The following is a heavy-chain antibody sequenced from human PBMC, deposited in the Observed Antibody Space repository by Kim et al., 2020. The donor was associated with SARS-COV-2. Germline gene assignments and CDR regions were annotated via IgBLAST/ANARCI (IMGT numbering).Heavy chain of an antibody. V-gene: IGHV4-59*01. D-gene: IGHD3-9*01. CDR1: GGSISSYY. CDR3: ARVLRYFDWLSYDWYFDL. CDR2: IYYSGST. J-gene: IGHJ2*01. Sequence: SETLSLTCTASGGSISSYYWSWIRQPPGKGLEWIGYIYYSGSTNYNPSLKSRVTISVDTSKNQFSLKLSSVTAADTAVYYCARVLRYFDWLSYDWYFDLWGRGTRVTVSS.